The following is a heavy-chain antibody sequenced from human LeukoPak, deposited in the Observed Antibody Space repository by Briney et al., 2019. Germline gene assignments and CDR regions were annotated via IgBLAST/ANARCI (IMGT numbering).Heavy chain of an antibody. Sequence: PGGTLSLPCAASGFPFSNYWMSGVRQAPGRGLEWVANITQDGSEKYYLDFVKGRFSISTDNAKNSPYMQVNSLRVEQASVNYCASMKSSGTYSSIDYWGQGTLVTVSS. J-gene: IGHJ4*02. CDR1: GFPFSNYW. CDR2: ITQDGSEK. CDR3: ASMKSSGTYSSIDY. D-gene: IGHD3-10*01. V-gene: IGHV3-7*01.